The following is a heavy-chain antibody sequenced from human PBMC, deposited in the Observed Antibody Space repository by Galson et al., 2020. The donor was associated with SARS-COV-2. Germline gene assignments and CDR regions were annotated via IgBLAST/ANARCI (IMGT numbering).Heavy chain of an antibody. CDR2: ISYDGSNK. J-gene: IGHJ5*02. Sequence: GESLKISCAASGFTFSSYAMHWVRQAPGKGLEWVAVISYDGSNKYYADFVKGRFTISRDNSKNTLYLQMNSLRAEDTAVYYCARGGSGSYFSWFDPWGQGTLVTVSS. CDR1: GFTFSSYA. V-gene: IGHV3-30*04. CDR3: ARGGSGSYFSWFDP. D-gene: IGHD1-26*01.